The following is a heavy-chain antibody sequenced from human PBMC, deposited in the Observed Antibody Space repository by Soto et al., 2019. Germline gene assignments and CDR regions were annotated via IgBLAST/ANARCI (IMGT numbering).Heavy chain of an antibody. CDR1: GGSISSSSYY. CDR2: IYYSGST. J-gene: IGHJ5*02. Sequence: QLQLQESGPGLVKPSETLSLTCTVSGGSISSSSYYWGWIRQPPGKGLEWIGSIYYSGSTYYNPSLKSRVTISVDTSKNQFSLKLSSVTAADTAVYYCARHVGLRGHGYWFDPWGQGTLVTVSS. CDR3: ARHVGLRGHGYWFDP. D-gene: IGHD3-10*01. V-gene: IGHV4-39*01.